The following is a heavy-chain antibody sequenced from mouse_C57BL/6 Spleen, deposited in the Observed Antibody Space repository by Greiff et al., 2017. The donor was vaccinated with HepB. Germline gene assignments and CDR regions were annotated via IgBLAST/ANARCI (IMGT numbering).Heavy chain of an antibody. V-gene: IGHV1-64*01. Sequence: VQLQQPGAELVKPGASVKLSCKASGYTFTSYWMHWVKQRPGQGLEWIGMIHPNSGSTNYNEKFKSKATLTVDKSSSTAYMQLSSLTSEDSAVYYCASPPYDYDVGFAYWGQGTLVTVSA. CDR2: IHPNSGST. CDR3: ASPPYDYDVGFAY. CDR1: GYTFTSYW. J-gene: IGHJ3*01. D-gene: IGHD2-4*01.